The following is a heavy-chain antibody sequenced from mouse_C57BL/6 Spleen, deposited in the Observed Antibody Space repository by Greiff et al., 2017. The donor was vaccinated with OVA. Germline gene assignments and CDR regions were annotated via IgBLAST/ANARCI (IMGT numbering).Heavy chain of an antibody. CDR3: ARFHYGYDGYAMDY. J-gene: IGHJ4*01. CDR2: IDPEDGET. V-gene: IGHV14-2*01. Sequence: VQLQQSGAELVKPGASVKLSCTASGFNIKDYYMHWVKQRTEQGLEWIGRIDPEDGETKYAPQFQGKATITADTSSNTAYLQLSSLTSEDTAVYYCARFHYGYDGYAMDYWGQGTSVTVSS. CDR1: GFNIKDYY. D-gene: IGHD2-2*01.